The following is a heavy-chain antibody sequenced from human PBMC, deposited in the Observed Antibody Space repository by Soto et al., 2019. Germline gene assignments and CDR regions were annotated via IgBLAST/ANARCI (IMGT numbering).Heavy chain of an antibody. CDR2: IYNSATT. J-gene: IGHJ4*02. CDR1: GGSVNSPNYY. V-gene: IGHV4-39*01. D-gene: IGHD2-15*01. Sequence: SETLSLTCTVSGGSVNSPNYYWGWIRQPPGKGLEWIGSIYNSATTYYNPSLKPRVTISADTSRNQFSLNLRSVTAADTAMYFCGRVVIAATSHPDFDYWGQGALVTVS. CDR3: GRVVIAATSHPDFDY.